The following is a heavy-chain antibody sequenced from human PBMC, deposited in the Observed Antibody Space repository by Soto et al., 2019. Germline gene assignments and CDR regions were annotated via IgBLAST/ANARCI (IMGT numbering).Heavy chain of an antibody. Sequence: GGSLRLSCSASGFTFSTQAMAWVRQAPGKGLEWVSALISSGESPDCADSVKGRFTISRDNSKNTLYLQMNSLRADDTAVYYCAKDLHGSGWSFDQWGQGTVVTVSS. CDR1: GFTFSTQA. CDR2: LISSGESP. J-gene: IGHJ4*02. CDR3: AKDLHGSGWSFDQ. D-gene: IGHD6-19*01. V-gene: IGHV3-23*01.